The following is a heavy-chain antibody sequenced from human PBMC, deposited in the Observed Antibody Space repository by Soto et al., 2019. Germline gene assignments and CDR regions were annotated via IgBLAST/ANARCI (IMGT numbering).Heavy chain of an antibody. CDR2: IIPIFGTA. J-gene: IGHJ5*02. CDR1: GGTFSSYA. D-gene: IGHD3-10*01. CDR3: AGTKYGSGSYYNFNWFDP. V-gene: IGHV1-69*13. Sequence: ASVKVSCEGSGGTFSSYAISWVRQAPGQGLEWMGGIIPIFGTASYAQKFQGRVTITADESTSTAYMELSSLRSEDTAVYYCAGTKYGSGSYYNFNWFDPWGQGTLVTVSS.